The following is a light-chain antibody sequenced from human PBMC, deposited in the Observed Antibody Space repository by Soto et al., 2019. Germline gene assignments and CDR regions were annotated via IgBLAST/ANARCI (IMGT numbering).Light chain of an antibody. V-gene: IGLV1-44*01. CDR3: ATWDDSLNVV. J-gene: IGLJ2*01. CDR1: TCNIGTQT. CDR2: SDN. Sequence: QSVLTQSPSASGTPGQRVSISCSGSTCNIGTQTLNWYQHVPGTAPKLLIYSDNQRPSAVPGRFSGSKSGTSASLAISGLLSEDEADYYCATWDDSLNVVSGGGTKVTVL.